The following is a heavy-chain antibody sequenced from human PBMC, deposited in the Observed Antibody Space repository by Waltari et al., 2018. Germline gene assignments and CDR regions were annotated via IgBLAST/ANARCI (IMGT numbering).Heavy chain of an antibody. V-gene: IGHV4-34*01. CDR3: ARRHSSWYYYNKDGRWFDP. CDR1: GGSFSGYD. D-gene: IGHD6-13*01. CDR2: INHSGST. J-gene: IGHJ5*02. Sequence: QVQLQQWGAGLLKPSETLSLTCAVYGGSFSGYDWSWTRQPPVKGLEWIGEINHSGSTNYNPSLKSRVTISVDTSKNQFSLKLSSVTAADTAVYYCARRHSSWYYYNKDGRWFDPWGQGTLVTVSS.